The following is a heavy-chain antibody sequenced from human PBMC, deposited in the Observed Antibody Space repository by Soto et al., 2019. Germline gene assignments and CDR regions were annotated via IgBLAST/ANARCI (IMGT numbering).Heavy chain of an antibody. CDR2: VHGGGSI. D-gene: IGHD3-16*01. J-gene: IGHJ4*02. Sequence: VQLVESGGGLIQPGGSLRLSCAASGFTVSNNHMTWVRQAAGKGLELVSFVHGGGSISYADSVKGRFTISRDNSKNTLYLHMDSLRAEDTAIYYCAGRLTTAASLDYWGRGTLVTVSS. CDR1: GFTVSNNH. V-gene: IGHV3-53*01. CDR3: AGRLTTAASLDY.